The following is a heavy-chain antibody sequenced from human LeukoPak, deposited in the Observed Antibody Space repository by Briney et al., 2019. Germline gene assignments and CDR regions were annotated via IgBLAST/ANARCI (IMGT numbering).Heavy chain of an antibody. CDR2: IWYDGSNQ. Sequence: QAGGSLRLSCAASGFTFSSYAMHWVRQAPGKGLEWVAVIWYDGSNQYYVDSVKGRFTVSRDNAKNTLYLQMNSLRAEDTAVYYCATDRNSGRYYDYWGQGTLVTVSS. CDR1: GFTFSSYA. V-gene: IGHV3-33*08. D-gene: IGHD1-26*01. CDR3: ATDRNSGRYYDY. J-gene: IGHJ4*02.